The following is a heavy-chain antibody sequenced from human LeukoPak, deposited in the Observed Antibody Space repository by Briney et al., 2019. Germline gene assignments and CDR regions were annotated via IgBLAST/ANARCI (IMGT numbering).Heavy chain of an antibody. J-gene: IGHJ6*03. CDR2: ISAYNGYA. D-gene: IGHD3-10*01. CDR3: ARDLHLRRLWFGESDYYYYMDV. Sequence: SVQVSCKASGYTFTSYGISWVGQATGQGLEWMGWISAYNGYANLAQKLYDGVTIITDAYPSTASMELWSLRSDGKAVYYFARDLHLRRLWFGESDYYYYMDVWGKGTTVTVSS. CDR1: GYTFTSYG. V-gene: IGHV1-18*01.